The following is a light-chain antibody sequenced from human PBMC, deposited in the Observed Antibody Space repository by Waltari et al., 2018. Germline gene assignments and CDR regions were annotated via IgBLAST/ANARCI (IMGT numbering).Light chain of an antibody. Sequence: DIQMTQSPSTLSASVGDRVTITCRDIQSISRWLAWYQKKPGKAPKLLIYKASSLESWVPSRFSGSGSGTEFTLTISSLQPDDCATYYCQQYSSDSTFGQGTKVEIK. J-gene: IGKJ1*01. V-gene: IGKV1-5*03. CDR3: QQYSSDST. CDR2: KAS. CDR1: QSISRW.